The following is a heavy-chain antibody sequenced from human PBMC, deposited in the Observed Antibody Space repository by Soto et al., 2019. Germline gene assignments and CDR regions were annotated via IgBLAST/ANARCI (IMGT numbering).Heavy chain of an antibody. CDR3: ARHGVNDFWSGYYYYYMDV. Sequence: SETLSLTCTVSGGSISSYYWSWIRQPPGKGLEWIGYIYYSGSTNYNPSLKSRVTISVDTSKNQFSLKLSSVTAADTAVFYCARHGVNDFWSGYYYYYMDVWGIGTTVTVSS. CDR2: IYYSGST. V-gene: IGHV4-59*08. CDR1: GGSISSYY. J-gene: IGHJ6*03. D-gene: IGHD3-3*01.